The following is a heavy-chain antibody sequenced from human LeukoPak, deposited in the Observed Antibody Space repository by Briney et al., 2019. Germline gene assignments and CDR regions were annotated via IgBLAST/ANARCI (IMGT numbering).Heavy chain of an antibody. CDR3: ARTQYGGNNVYYYYMDV. Sequence: PSETLSLTCTVSSGSISSGGYYWSWIRQHPGKGLEWIGYIHYSGSTYYNPSHKSRVSILGDTSKNQFSLKLSSVTAADTAVYHCARTQYGGNNVYYYYMDVWGKGTTVTVSS. CDR2: IHYSGST. J-gene: IGHJ6*03. D-gene: IGHD4-23*01. CDR1: SGSISSGGYY. V-gene: IGHV4-31*03.